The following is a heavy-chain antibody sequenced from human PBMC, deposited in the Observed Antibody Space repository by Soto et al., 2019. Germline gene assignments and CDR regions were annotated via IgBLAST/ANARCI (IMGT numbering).Heavy chain of an antibody. CDR2: IYHSGNT. V-gene: IGHV4-4*02. J-gene: IGHJ4*02. CDR1: GGSISNDNW. D-gene: IGHD5-12*01. CDR3: ARGGRWLFDY. Sequence: QVQLMESGPGLVKPSGTLSLTCAVSGGSISNDNWWSWVRQPPGKGLEWVGEIYHSGNTNYNPSLKSRLTISIDKSKDQFSLDVTFVTAADTAVYYCARGGRWLFDYWGQGALVTVSS.